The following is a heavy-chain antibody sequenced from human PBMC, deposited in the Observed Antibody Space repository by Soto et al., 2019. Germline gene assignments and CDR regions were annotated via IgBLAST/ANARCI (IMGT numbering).Heavy chain of an antibody. CDR2: IIPILGIA. D-gene: IGHD5-12*01. V-gene: IGHV1-69*02. CDR3: ARLRGYSGSVDASDI. CDR1: GGTFSSYT. Sequence: ASVKVSCKASGGTFSSYTISWVRQAPGQGLEWMGRIIPILGIANYAQKFQGRVTITADKSTSTAYMELSSLRSEDTAVYYCARLRGYSGSVDASDIWGQGTMVTVSS. J-gene: IGHJ3*02.